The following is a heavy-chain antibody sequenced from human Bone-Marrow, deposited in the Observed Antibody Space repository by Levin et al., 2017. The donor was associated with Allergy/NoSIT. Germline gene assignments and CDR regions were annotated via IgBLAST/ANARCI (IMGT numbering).Heavy chain of an antibody. V-gene: IGHV6-1*01. Sequence: SQTLSLTCAISGDSVSSNSAAWNWIRQSPSRGLEWLGRTYYRSKWYNDYAVSVQSRITIISDTSKNQFSLQLNSVTPEDTAVYYCARVGIVVVVTATQSGPFDYWGQGTLVTVSS. CDR3: ARVGIVVVVTATQSGPFDY. D-gene: IGHD2-15*01. CDR2: TYYRSKWYN. J-gene: IGHJ4*02. CDR1: GDSVSSNSAA.